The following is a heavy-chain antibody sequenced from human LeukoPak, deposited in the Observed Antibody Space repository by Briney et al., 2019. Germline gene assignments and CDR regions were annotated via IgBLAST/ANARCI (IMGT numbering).Heavy chain of an antibody. D-gene: IGHD4-23*01. V-gene: IGHV3-21*01. CDR3: ARGRPHGNDY. J-gene: IGHJ4*02. Sequence: GGSPRLSCAASGFTLSSYSMNWVRQAPGKGLEWVSSISRSSSYIYYADSVKGRFSISRDNAKNTLYLQMNSLRVEDTAVYYCARGRPHGNDYWGQGTLVTVSS. CDR1: GFTLSSYS. CDR2: ISRSSSYI.